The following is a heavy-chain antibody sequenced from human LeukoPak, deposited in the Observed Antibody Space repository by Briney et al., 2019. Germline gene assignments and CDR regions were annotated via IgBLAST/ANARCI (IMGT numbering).Heavy chain of an antibody. D-gene: IGHD3-22*01. CDR2: IYTSGST. J-gene: IGHJ2*01. CDR1: GGSISSYY. V-gene: IGHV4-4*07. Sequence: SETLSLTCTVSGGSISSYYWSWIRQPAGKGLEWIGRIYTSGSTNYNPSLKSRVTISVDKSKNQFSLKLSSVTAADTAVYYCARREFYDSTGYFDLWGRGTLVTVSS. CDR3: ARREFYDSTGYFDL.